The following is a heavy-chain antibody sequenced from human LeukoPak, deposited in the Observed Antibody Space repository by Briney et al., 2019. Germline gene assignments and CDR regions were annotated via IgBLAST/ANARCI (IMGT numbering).Heavy chain of an antibody. CDR1: GFTFSDYY. CDR2: ISSSGSTI. Sequence: GGSLRLSCAASGFTFSDYYMSWIRQAPGKGLEWVSYISSSGSTIYYADSVKGRFTISRDNAKNSLYLQMNSLRAEDTAVYYCAKDFDRVSSGYYYDYWGQGTLVTVSS. J-gene: IGHJ4*02. CDR3: AKDFDRVSSGYYYDY. V-gene: IGHV3-11*04. D-gene: IGHD3-22*01.